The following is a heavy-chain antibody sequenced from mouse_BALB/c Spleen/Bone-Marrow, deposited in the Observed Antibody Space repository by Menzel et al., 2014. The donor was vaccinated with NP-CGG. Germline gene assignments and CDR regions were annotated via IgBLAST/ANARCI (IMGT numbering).Heavy chain of an antibody. CDR1: GYAFTNYL. J-gene: IGHJ2*01. CDR3: ARFTRDY. Sequence: QVQLQQSGDELVRPGTSVKVSCKASGYAFTNYLIEWFKQRPGQGLEWIGRINPGIGGTTYNAKFKGKATLTADKSSTTAYMQLSSLTSDDSAVYFCARFTRDYWGQGTTLTGSS. CDR2: INPGIGGT. V-gene: IGHV1-54*01.